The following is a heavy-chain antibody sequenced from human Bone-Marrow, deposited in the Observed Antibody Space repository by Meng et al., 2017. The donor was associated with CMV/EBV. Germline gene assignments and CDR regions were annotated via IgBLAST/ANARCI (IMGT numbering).Heavy chain of an antibody. Sequence: ASVKVSCKASGYTLTSYGISWVRQAPGQGLEWMGWINPNTGNTIYAQKFQGRVTMTTDTSTSTVYMELSSLRSEDTAVYYCARALSSTADWFDYWGQGTLVTVSS. CDR3: ARALSSTADWFDY. CDR1: GYTLTSYG. CDR2: INPNTGNT. V-gene: IGHV1-18*01. J-gene: IGHJ5*01. D-gene: IGHD1-26*01.